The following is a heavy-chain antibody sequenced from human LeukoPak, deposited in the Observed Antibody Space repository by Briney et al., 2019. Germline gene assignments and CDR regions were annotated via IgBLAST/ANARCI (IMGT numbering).Heavy chain of an antibody. V-gene: IGHV1-46*01. CDR2: INPSGGST. Sequence: ASVKVSCKASGYTFTSYYMHWVRQAPGQGLEWMGIINPSGGSTSYAQKFQGRVTMTRDTSTSTVYMELSGLRSEDTAVYYCARDLNYYGSGRSLDYWGQGTLVTVSS. J-gene: IGHJ4*02. CDR3: ARDLNYYGSGRSLDY. D-gene: IGHD3-10*01. CDR1: GYTFTSYY.